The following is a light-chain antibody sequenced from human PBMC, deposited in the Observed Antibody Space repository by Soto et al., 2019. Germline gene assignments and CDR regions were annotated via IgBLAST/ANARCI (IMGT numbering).Light chain of an antibody. Sequence: MTQSPATLSVSPGEGVTLSCRASQGIGDTLAWYQHKPGKAPKLLIYKASTLKSGVPSRFSGSGSGTEFTLTISSLQPDDFATYYCQHYNSYSEAFGQGTKVELK. CDR1: QGIGDT. CDR3: QHYNSYSEA. CDR2: KAS. J-gene: IGKJ1*01. V-gene: IGKV1-5*03.